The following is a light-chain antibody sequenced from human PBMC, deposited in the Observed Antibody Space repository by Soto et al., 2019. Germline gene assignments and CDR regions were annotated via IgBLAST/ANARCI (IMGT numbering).Light chain of an antibody. CDR2: DVS. CDR1: QSISSY. V-gene: IGKV1-39*01. J-gene: IGKJ5*01. CDR3: QQANSFPIT. Sequence: DIQMTQSPSSLSASVGDRVTITCRASQSISSYLNWYQQKPGKAPNLLIYDVSSLESGVPSRFSGSGSGTDFTLTISSLQPEDFATYYCQQANSFPITFGQGTRLEIK.